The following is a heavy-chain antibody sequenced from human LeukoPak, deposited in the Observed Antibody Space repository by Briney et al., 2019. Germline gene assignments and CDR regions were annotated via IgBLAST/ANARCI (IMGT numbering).Heavy chain of an antibody. V-gene: IGHV3-66*04. Sequence: PGGSLRLSCAASGFTVSSNYMSWVRQAPGKGLEWVSVIYSGDSTYYADSVKGRSTISRDNSKNTLYLQMNSLRAEDTAVYYCARQGSYYGYFDYWGQGTLVTVSS. J-gene: IGHJ4*02. D-gene: IGHD3-10*01. CDR1: GFTVSSNY. CDR2: IYSGDST. CDR3: ARQGSYYGYFDY.